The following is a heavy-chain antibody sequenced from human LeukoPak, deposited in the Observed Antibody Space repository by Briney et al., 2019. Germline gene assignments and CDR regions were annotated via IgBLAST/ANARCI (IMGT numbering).Heavy chain of an antibody. V-gene: IGHV7-4-1*02. Sequence: ASVKVSCKASGYSFIYYPLNWVRQAPGQGLEWMGWISTSTGNPTYAQGFTGRFVFSLDTSVSTAYLQISNLKADDTAVYYCARGSGGLIEDFWGQGTLVTVSS. CDR2: ISTSTGNP. D-gene: IGHD2-15*01. J-gene: IGHJ4*02. CDR3: ARGSGGLIEDF. CDR1: GYSFIYYP.